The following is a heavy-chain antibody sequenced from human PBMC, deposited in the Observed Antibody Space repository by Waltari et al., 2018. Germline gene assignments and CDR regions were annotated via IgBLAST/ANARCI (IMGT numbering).Heavy chain of an antibody. CDR3: ARVATIFGVVPMAFDI. CDR1: GYTFTSYA. V-gene: IGHV1-3*01. D-gene: IGHD3-3*01. J-gene: IGHJ3*02. Sequence: QVQLVQSGAEVKKPGASVKVSCKASGYTFTSYAMHWVRQAPGQRLEWMGWINAGKGNTKYSQKFQGRVTITRDTSASTAYMELSSLRSEDTAVYYCARVATIFGVVPMAFDIWGQGTMVTVSS. CDR2: INAGKGNT.